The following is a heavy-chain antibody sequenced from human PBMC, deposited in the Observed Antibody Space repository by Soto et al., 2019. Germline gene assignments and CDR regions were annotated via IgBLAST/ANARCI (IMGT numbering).Heavy chain of an antibody. CDR2: INHSGST. J-gene: IGHJ5*02. D-gene: IGHD5-12*01. CDR3: ARGHWIVATKSSSTYRFDP. V-gene: IGHV4-34*01. CDR1: GGSFSGYY. Sequence: SETLSLTCAVYGGSFSGYYWSWIRQPPGKGLEWIGEINHSGSTNYNPSLKSRVTISVDTSKNQFSLKLSSVTAADTAVYYCARGHWIVATKSSSTYRFDPWGQGTLVTVSS.